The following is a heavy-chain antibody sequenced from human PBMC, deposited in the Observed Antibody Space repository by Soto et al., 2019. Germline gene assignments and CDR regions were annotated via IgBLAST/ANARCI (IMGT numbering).Heavy chain of an antibody. CDR3: ARDPSYYGSGSYYYFDY. Sequence: ASVKVSCKASGYTFTNFGISWVRQAPGQGLEWMGWISAYNGNTNYAQNFQGRVTMTTDTSTSTAYMELRSLRAEDTAVYFCARDPSYYGSGSYYYFDYWGQGALVTVSS. CDR2: ISAYNGNT. J-gene: IGHJ4*02. D-gene: IGHD3-10*01. V-gene: IGHV1-18*01. CDR1: GYTFTNFG.